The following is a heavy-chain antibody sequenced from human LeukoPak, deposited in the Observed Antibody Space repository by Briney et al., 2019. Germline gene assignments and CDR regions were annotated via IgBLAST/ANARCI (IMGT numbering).Heavy chain of an antibody. CDR2: ITPDGSAK. CDR1: GFTVSSNY. V-gene: IGHV3-7*04. CDR3: TRADHEY. J-gene: IGHJ4*02. Sequence: GGSLRLSCAASGFTVSSNYMSWVRQAPGKGLESVATITPDGSAKYYVDSVNGRFTISKDYAKNSLYLQMNTLRAEDTAVYYCTRADHEYCGQGTLVTVSS.